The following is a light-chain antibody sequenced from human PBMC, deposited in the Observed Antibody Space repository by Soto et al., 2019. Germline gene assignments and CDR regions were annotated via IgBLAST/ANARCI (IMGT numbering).Light chain of an antibody. V-gene: IGKV3D-15*01. CDR1: QSVSSD. CDR3: QQYNNWHRTT. CDR2: GAS. J-gene: IGKJ1*01. Sequence: EIVMTQSPDTLSVSPGETTTLSCRASQSVSSDLAWYQQKPGRAPRLLIYGASTRATGIPARFIGSGSGTDFTLTISSLQSEDFAVYFCQQYNNWHRTTFGKGTKVEI.